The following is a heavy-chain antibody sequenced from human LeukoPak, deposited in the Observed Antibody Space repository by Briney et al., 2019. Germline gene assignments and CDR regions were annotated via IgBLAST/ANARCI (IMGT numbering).Heavy chain of an antibody. D-gene: IGHD2-2*01. Sequence: PSETLSLTCTVSGDSISRDFWSWIRQPPGKGLEWIGYIYDSGSTNYNPSLKSRVTISVDTSKNQFSLKLSSVTAADTAVYYCARARGDCSSTSCYGDEWFDPWGQGTLVTVSS. CDR3: ARARGDCSSTSCYGDEWFDP. V-gene: IGHV4-59*01. CDR2: IYDSGST. J-gene: IGHJ5*02. CDR1: GDSISRDF.